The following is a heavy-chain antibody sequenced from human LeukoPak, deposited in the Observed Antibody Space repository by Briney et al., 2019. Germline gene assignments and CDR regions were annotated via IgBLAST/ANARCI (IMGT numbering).Heavy chain of an antibody. CDR1: GFTFSSYW. V-gene: IGHV3-74*01. CDR2: INTDGSST. J-gene: IGHJ4*02. Sequence: PGGSLRLSCAASGFTFSSYWMHWVRQAPGKGLVWVSRINTDGSSTSYADSVKGRFTISRDNSKNTLYLQMNSLRAEDTAVYYCAKEGPITMIVVVITALDYFDYWGQGTLVTVSS. D-gene: IGHD3-22*01. CDR3: AKEGPITMIVVVITALDYFDY.